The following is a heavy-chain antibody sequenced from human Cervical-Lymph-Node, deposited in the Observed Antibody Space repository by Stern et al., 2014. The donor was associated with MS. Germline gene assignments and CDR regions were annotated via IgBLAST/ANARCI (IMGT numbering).Heavy chain of an antibody. J-gene: IGHJ6*02. Sequence: VQLVESGGGLVKPGGSLRLSCAASGFTFSDYYMSWIRQAPGKGLEWVSYISSSGSTIYYADSVKGRFTISRDNAKNSLYLQMNSLRAEDTAVYYCARELVVVPAAGEGYYYGMDVWGQGTTVTVSS. D-gene: IGHD2-2*01. CDR3: ARELVVVPAAGEGYYYGMDV. CDR1: GFTFSDYY. CDR2: ISSSGSTI. V-gene: IGHV3-11*01.